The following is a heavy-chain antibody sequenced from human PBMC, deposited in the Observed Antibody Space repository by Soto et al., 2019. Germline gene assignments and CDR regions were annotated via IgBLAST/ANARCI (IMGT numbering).Heavy chain of an antibody. CDR3: STRAYDTNGYYRFDP. V-gene: IGHV4-34*01. J-gene: IGHJ5*01. CDR1: GGSFSGHS. CDR2: INHSGRV. D-gene: IGHD3-22*01. Sequence: SATLSLTCAVYGGSFSGHSWTWIRQSTGKGLEWIGDINHSGRVNYSPSLKSRVTISLDTSKNQFSLTLSAVTAADTAMYYCSTRAYDTNGYYRFDPWGQGTLVT.